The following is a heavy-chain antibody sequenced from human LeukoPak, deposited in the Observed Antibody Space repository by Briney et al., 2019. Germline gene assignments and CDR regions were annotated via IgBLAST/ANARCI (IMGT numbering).Heavy chain of an antibody. V-gene: IGHV1-2*02. CDR2: INPNSGDR. Sequence: ASVKVSCKASAYTFTGYYIHWVRQAPGQGLEWMGWINPNSGDRDYAQKFQGRVTLTRDTSISTAYMELSRLRSDDTAVYYCARDLKRVVGLYYYDSSGWDDYWGQGTLVTVSS. CDR1: AYTFTGYY. D-gene: IGHD3-22*01. CDR3: ARDLKRVVGLYYYDSSGWDDY. J-gene: IGHJ4*02.